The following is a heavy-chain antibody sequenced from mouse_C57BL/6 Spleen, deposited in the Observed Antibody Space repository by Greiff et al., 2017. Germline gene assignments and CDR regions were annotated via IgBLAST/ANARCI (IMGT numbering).Heavy chain of an antibody. CDR2: INPNNGGT. Sequence: EVQLHQSGPELVKPGASVKISCKASGYTFTDYSMNWVKQSPGKSLEWIGDINPNNGGTNYNQKFKGKATLTVDKSSSTAYMELRSLTSEDSAVYYCARSDYCRTDFYWYFEGWGTEATVTVAS. CDR1: GYTFTDYS. J-gene: IGHJ1*03. CDR3: ARSDYCRTDFYWYFEG. V-gene: IGHV1-26*01. D-gene: IGHD1-1*01.